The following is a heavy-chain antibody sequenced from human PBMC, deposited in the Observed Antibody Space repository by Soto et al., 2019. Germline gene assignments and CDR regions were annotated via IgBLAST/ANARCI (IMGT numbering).Heavy chain of an antibody. Sequence: QERLVESGGGVVQPGRSLRLSCAASGFTLSRFGLHWVRQSPGKGREWVAFVSYDGGNQNYADFVKGRFNISRDNWQNTLFLEVPSLRPEDTAVYYCARDQGPDNCGDLQRYAMDVWGPGTTVTVSS. V-gene: IGHV3-30-3*01. CDR2: VSYDGGNQ. J-gene: IGHJ6*02. CDR1: GFTLSRFG. CDR3: ARDQGPDNCGDLQRYAMDV. D-gene: IGHD1-20*01.